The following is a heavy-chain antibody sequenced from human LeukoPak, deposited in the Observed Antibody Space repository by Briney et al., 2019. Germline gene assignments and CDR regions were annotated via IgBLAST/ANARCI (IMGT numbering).Heavy chain of an antibody. Sequence: SETLSLTCAVYGGSLSGYYWSWIRQPPGKGLEWIGEINHSGSTNYNPSLKSRVTISVDTSKNQFSLKLSSVTAADTAVYYCARRTQGWLLLSNFDYWGQGTLVTVSS. V-gene: IGHV4-34*01. D-gene: IGHD3-22*01. CDR2: INHSGST. CDR1: GGSLSGYY. CDR3: ARRTQGWLLLSNFDY. J-gene: IGHJ4*02.